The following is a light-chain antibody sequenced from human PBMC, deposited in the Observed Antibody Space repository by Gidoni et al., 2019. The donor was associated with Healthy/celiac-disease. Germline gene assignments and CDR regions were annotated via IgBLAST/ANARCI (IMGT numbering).Light chain of an antibody. CDR1: QSVLYNSNNKNY. CDR3: QQYYSTPLT. V-gene: IGKV4-1*01. CDR2: WAS. Sequence: DIVMTQSPDSLAVSLGERATINCKSSQSVLYNSNNKNYLAWYQQKPGQPPKLLIYWASTRESGVPDRFSGSGSGTDFTLTISSLQAEDVAVYYCQQYYSTPLTFXGXTKVEI. J-gene: IGKJ4*01.